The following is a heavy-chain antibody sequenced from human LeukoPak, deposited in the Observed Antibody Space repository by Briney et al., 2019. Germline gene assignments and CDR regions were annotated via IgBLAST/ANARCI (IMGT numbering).Heavy chain of an antibody. J-gene: IGHJ4*02. CDR1: GASLTRPTYY. V-gene: IGHV4-61*01. CDR2: LFSTASA. CDR3: ARFKSGGFSYFDS. Sequence: PSETLSLTCSVSGASLTRPTYYRGSWIRQPPVKGLELIGSLFSTASATLTPSLKCRVTMSLDTSKSQFSLNLSSVTAEDSAVYYCARFKSGGFSYFDSWGQGTLVAVSS. D-gene: IGHD3-3*01.